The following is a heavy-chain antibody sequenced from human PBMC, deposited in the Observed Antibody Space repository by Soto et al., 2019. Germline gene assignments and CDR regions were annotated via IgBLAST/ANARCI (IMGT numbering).Heavy chain of an antibody. CDR3: ARDLAPIAVAGTWSNYYGMDV. J-gene: IGHJ6*02. CDR2: IWYDGSNK. Sequence: QVQLVESGGGGVQPGRSLRLSCAASGFTFSSYGMHWVRQAPGKGLEWVAVIWYDGSNKYYAASVKGRFTISRDKSKNTLYLQMNSLRAEDTAVYYCARDLAPIAVAGTWSNYYGMDVWGQGTPVTVPS. CDR1: GFTFSSYG. D-gene: IGHD6-19*01. V-gene: IGHV3-33*01.